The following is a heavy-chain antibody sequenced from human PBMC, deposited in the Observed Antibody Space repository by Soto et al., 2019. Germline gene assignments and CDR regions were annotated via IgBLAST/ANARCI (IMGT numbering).Heavy chain of an antibody. V-gene: IGHV1-69*12. CDR3: ARDPPYYGSGRDAG. CDR1: GGTLSSYA. D-gene: IGHD3-10*01. J-gene: IGHJ4*02. Sequence: QVQLVQSGAEVMKPGSSVKVSCKASGGTLSSYAISWERQAPGQGLEWMGGIIPIFGTANYAQKFQGRVTITADESTSTAYMELSSLRSEDTAVYYCARDPPYYGSGRDAGWGQGTLVTVSS. CDR2: IIPIFGTA.